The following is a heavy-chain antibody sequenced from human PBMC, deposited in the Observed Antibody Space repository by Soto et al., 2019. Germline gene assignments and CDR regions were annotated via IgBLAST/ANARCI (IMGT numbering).Heavy chain of an antibody. Sequence: PSETPXLTCTVSGGSISSCCYYWSWIRQHPGKGLEWIGCIYYSGSTYYNPSLRSRVTISVDTSKNQFSLKLSSVTAADTAVYYCARDRAGALYFDYWGQGTLVTVSS. D-gene: IGHD6-13*01. V-gene: IGHV4-31*03. CDR1: GGSISSCCYY. CDR2: IYYSGST. J-gene: IGHJ4*02. CDR3: ARDRAGALYFDY.